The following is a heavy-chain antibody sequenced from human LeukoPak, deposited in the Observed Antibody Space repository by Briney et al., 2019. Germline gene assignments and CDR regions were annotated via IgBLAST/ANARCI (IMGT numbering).Heavy chain of an antibody. D-gene: IGHD5-18*01. CDR2: IKQDGSEK. CDR3: ARDSDSYGYSPRTLYPHY. CDR1: ELTVTSNY. J-gene: IGHJ4*02. Sequence: GGSLRLSCAASELTVTSNYMSWVRQAPGKGLEWVANIKQDGSEKYYVDSVKGRFTISRDNAKNSLYLQMNSLRAEDTAVYYCARDSDSYGYSPRTLYPHYWGQGTLVTVSS. V-gene: IGHV3-7*01.